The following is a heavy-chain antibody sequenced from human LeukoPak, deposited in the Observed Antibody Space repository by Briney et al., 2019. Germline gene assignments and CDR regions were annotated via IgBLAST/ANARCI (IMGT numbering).Heavy chain of an antibody. J-gene: IGHJ3*02. D-gene: IGHD3-22*01. Sequence: PSETLSLTCTVSGGSISNYYWSWIRQPPGKGLEWIGYIFYSGTTSYKPSLKSRVTISVDMSMNQFSLKLNSVTAADTAVYYCARNYDSSGYYYNEGAFDIWGQGTMVTVSS. CDR1: GGSISNYY. CDR2: IFYSGTT. V-gene: IGHV4-59*01. CDR3: ARNYDSSGYYYNEGAFDI.